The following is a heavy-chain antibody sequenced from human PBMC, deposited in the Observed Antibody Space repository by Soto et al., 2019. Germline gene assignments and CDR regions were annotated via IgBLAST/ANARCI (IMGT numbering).Heavy chain of an antibody. J-gene: IGHJ4*02. D-gene: IGHD6-13*01. Sequence: PGGSLRLSCAASGFTFSSYGMHWVRQAPGKGLEWVALIWYDGSKKYYGDSVEGRFTISRDNSKNTIYLQINSLRVEDTAVYYCARAGSSSWYVDYWGQGNLVTVSS. CDR1: GFTFSSYG. CDR3: ARAGSSSWYVDY. CDR2: IWYDGSKK. V-gene: IGHV3-33*01.